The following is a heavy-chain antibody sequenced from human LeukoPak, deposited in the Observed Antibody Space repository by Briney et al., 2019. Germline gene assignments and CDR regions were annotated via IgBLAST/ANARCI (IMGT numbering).Heavy chain of an antibody. J-gene: IGHJ6*02. CDR1: GFTFSDYI. V-gene: IGHV3-48*04. Sequence: PGGSLRLSCAASGFTFSDYIINWVRQAPGKGLEWISYISSSGGTIYYADSVKGRFTISRDNTDNSLFLQMSSLRAEDTAVYYCARAGSGVGADHHPYYYYYGLDVWGQGTTVTVSS. CDR3: ARAGSGVGADHHPYYYYYGLDV. D-gene: IGHD1-26*01. CDR2: ISSSGGTI.